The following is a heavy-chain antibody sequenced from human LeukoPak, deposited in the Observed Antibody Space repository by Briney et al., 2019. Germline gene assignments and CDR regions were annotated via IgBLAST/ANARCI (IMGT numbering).Heavy chain of an antibody. J-gene: IGHJ4*02. CDR1: GFTFSSYS. CDR3: ARAFYDFWSGGEFDY. CDR2: ISSSSSYI. Sequence: XASGFTFSSYSMXXVRQAPGKGXXWVSSISSSSSYIYYADSVKGRFTISRDNAKNSLYLQMNSLRAEDTAVYYCARAFYDFWSGGEFDYWGQGTLVTVSS. D-gene: IGHD3-3*01. V-gene: IGHV3-21*01.